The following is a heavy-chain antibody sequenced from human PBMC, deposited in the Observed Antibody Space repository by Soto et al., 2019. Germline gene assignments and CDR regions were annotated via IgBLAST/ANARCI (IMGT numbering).Heavy chain of an antibody. CDR1: GGTFNSSA. V-gene: IGHV1-69*01. D-gene: IGHD6-13*01. CDR3: ARGEGSSWYLWFDP. CDR2: IIPLFGTT. Sequence: QVQLVQSGAEVKKPGASVKVSCKASGGTFNSSAITWLRQAPGQGLEWMGGIIPLFGTTNYAQKFRGRITISADESTSTAYMELSSLRSEDTAMYYCARGEGSSWYLWFDPWGQGTLVTVSS. J-gene: IGHJ5*02.